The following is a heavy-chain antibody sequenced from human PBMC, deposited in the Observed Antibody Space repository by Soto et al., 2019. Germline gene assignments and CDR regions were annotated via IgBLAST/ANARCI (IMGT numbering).Heavy chain of an antibody. CDR2: IIWNSGRI. CDR3: GKDNGGAVARLCYFHYMDV. CDR1: GFTFGDFA. J-gene: IGHJ6*03. D-gene: IGHD5-12*01. V-gene: IGHV3-9*01. Sequence: EVQVVESGGGLVEPGRSLRLSCAASGFTFGDFAMHWVRQVPGKGLEWVSGIIWNSGRIGYADSVKGRFTISRDNAKNSLYLQMDSLRAEDTATYFWGKDNGGAVARLCYFHYMDVWGKGTTVTVSS.